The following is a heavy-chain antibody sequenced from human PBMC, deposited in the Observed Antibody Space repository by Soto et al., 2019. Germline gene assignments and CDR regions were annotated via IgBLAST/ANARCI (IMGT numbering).Heavy chain of an antibody. CDR3: AKAYRGSRDGMDV. D-gene: IGHD2-15*01. J-gene: IGHJ6*02. Sequence: AGGSLRLSCAASGFTFSSYAMSWVRQAPGKGLEWVSAISGSGGSTYYADSVKGRFTISRDNSKNTLYLQMNSLRAEDTAVYYCAKAYRGSRDGMDVWGQGTTVTVSS. CDR1: GFTFSSYA. V-gene: IGHV3-23*01. CDR2: ISGSGGST.